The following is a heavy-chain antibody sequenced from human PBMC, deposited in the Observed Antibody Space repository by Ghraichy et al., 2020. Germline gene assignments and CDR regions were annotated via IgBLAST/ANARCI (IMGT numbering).Heavy chain of an antibody. V-gene: IGHV4-34*01. CDR1: GGSFSGYY. D-gene: IGHD7-27*01. Sequence: TLSLTCAVYGGSFSGYYWSWIRQPPGKGLEWIGEINHSGSTNYNPSLKSRVTISVDTSKNQFSLKLSSVTAADTAVYYCARGESRDPTTGDQFDYWGQGTLVTVSS. J-gene: IGHJ4*02. CDR3: ARGESRDPTTGDQFDY. CDR2: INHSGST.